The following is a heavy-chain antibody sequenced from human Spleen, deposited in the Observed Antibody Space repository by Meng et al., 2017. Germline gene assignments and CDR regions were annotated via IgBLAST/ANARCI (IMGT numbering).Heavy chain of an antibody. CDR2: INPNNGGT. D-gene: IGHD3-10*01. J-gene: IGHJ4*02. CDR1: GYTFTGYY. V-gene: IGHV1-2*06. Sequence: ASVKVSCKASGYTFTGYYIHWVRQAPGQGLEWMGRINPNNGGTNYAQKFQGRVTMTRDTSISTAYMELSRLRSDDTAVYYCARSYGSGSYRLDYFDYWGQGTLVTVSS. CDR3: ARSYGSGSYRLDYFDY.